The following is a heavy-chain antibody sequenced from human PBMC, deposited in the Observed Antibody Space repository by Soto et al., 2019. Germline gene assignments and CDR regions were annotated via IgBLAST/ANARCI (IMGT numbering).Heavy chain of an antibody. CDR2: ISAYNGNT. CDR3: ARDLAAADY. D-gene: IGHD6-13*01. CDR1: RYAFASNG. J-gene: IGHJ4*02. V-gene: IGHV1-18*01. Sequence: SVEVSCEASRYAFASNGISWVRQAPGQGLEWMGWISAYNGNTNYAQKFQGRVTLTMDTSTSTVYMELSSLRFEDTAVYYCARDLAAADYWGQGTLVTVSS.